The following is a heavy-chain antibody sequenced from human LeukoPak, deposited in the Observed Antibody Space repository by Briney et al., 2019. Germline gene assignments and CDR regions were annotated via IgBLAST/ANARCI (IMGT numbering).Heavy chain of an antibody. V-gene: IGHV3-23*01. Sequence: GGSLRLSCVASGFTFSTYPMTWVRQAPGKGLEWVSLISASAADTYYADSVKGRFTISRDDSKNTLFLQMNSLRVEDTAVYYSAKDPARGYCSTGICYDSPFDFWGQGTLVTVSS. CDR3: AKDPARGYCSTGICYDSPFDF. CDR1: GFTFSTYP. J-gene: IGHJ4*02. D-gene: IGHD2-15*01. CDR2: ISASAADT.